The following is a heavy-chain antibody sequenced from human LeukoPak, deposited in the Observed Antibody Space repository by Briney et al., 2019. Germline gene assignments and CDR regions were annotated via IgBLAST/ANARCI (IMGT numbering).Heavy chain of an antibody. CDR2: INPNSGGT. D-gene: IGHD3-9*01. CDR1: GYTFTGYY. V-gene: IGHV1-2*02. J-gene: IGHJ6*02. CDR3: ARDGQNYDILTGYLARGMDV. Sequence: ASVKVSCKASGYTFTGYYMHWVRQAPGQGLEWMGWINPNSGGTNYAQKFQGRVTMTGDTSISTAYMELSRLRSDDTAVYYCARDGQNYDILTGYLARGMDVWGQGTTVTVSS.